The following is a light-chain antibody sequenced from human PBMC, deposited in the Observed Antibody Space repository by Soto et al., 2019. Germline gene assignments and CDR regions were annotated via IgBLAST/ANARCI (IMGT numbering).Light chain of an antibody. J-gene: IGLJ2*01. V-gene: IGLV2-14*01. Sequence: QSALTQPASVSGSPGQSITISCTGTSSDVGGYNYVSWYQQHPGKAPKLMIYEVSNRPSGVSNRFSGSKSGNTASLTISGLQAEDEADYYCCSSTTSSTLEVVFGGGTQLTVL. CDR3: CSSTTSSTLEVV. CDR1: SSDVGGYNY. CDR2: EVS.